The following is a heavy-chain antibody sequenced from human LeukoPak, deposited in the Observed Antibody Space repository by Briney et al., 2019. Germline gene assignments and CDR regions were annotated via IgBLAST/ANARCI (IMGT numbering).Heavy chain of an antibody. V-gene: IGHV5-51*01. D-gene: IGHD4-11*01. Sequence: GESLKISCKGSGYSFTSYWIGWVRQMPGKGLEWMGIIYPGDSDTRYSPSFQGQVTISADKSISTAYLQWSSLKASDTAMYYCARLHSNYVGDNWFDPWGQGTLVTVSS. CDR1: GYSFTSYW. J-gene: IGHJ5*02. CDR2: IYPGDSDT. CDR3: ARLHSNYVGDNWFDP.